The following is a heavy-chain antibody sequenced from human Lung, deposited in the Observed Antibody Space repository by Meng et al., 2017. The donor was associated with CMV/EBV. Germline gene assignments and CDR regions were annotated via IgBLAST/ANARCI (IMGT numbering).Heavy chain of an antibody. V-gene: IGHV4-59*01. CDR1: GGSITSYY. CDR2: MYYSRDA. CDR3: ARDWQGGAEPYGMDV. J-gene: IGHJ6*02. Sequence: SETLSLTCTVSGGSITSYYWSWIRQPPGKGLEWIAYMYYSRDASYNPSLRSRVTVSVDTSKSQFSLQLRSVTAADTAVYYGARDWQGGAEPYGMDVLGQGXTVTVSS. D-gene: IGHD1-14*01.